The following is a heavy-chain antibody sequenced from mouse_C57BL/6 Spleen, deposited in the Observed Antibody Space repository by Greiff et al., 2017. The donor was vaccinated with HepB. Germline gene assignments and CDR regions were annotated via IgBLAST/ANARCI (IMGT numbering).Heavy chain of an antibody. CDR2: INPNNGGT. Sequence: EVQLQQSGPELVKPGASVKISCKASGYTFTDYYMNWVKQSHGKSLEWIGDINPNNGGTSYNQKFKGKATLTVDKSSSTAYMELRSLTSEDSAVYYCARSEELRYYFDYWGQGTTLTVSS. CDR3: ARSEELRYYFDY. V-gene: IGHV1-26*01. CDR1: GYTFTDYY. D-gene: IGHD1-1*01. J-gene: IGHJ2*01.